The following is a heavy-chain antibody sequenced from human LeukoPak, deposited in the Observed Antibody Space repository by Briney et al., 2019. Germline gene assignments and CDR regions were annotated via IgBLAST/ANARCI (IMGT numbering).Heavy chain of an antibody. CDR2: ISYDGSNK. Sequence: GGSLRVSCAASGFTFSSYAMHWVRQAPGNGLEWVAVISYDGSNKYYADSVKGRFTISRDNSKNTLYLQMNSLRAEDTAVYYCARDLIVGATSFDYWGQGTLVTVSS. V-gene: IGHV3-30-3*01. J-gene: IGHJ4*02. D-gene: IGHD1-26*01. CDR3: ARDLIVGATSFDY. CDR1: GFTFSSYA.